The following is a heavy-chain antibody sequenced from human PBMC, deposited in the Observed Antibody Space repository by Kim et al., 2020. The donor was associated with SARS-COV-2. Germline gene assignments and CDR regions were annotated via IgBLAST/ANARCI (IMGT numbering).Heavy chain of an antibody. J-gene: IGHJ4*02. D-gene: IGHD6-13*01. CDR3: AKDRSSSFDY. CDR1: GFTFSSYG. CDR2: ISYDGSNK. V-gene: IGHV3-30*18. Sequence: GGSLRLACAASGFTFSSYGMHWVRQAPGKGLEWVAVISYDGSNKYYADSVKGRFTISRDNSKNTLYLQMNSLRAEDTAVYYCAKDRSSSFDYWGQGTLVTVSS.